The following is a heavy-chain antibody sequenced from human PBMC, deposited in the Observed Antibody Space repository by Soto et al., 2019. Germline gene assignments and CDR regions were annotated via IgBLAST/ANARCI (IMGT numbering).Heavy chain of an antibody. D-gene: IGHD2-2*01. J-gene: IGHJ5*02. CDR3: ASDCNSTTCYERGGWFDP. CDR2: ISASSNTM. CDR1: GFTFSSYI. V-gene: IGHV3-48*02. Sequence: EVQRVESGGGLVQPGGSLRLSCAASGFTFSSYIMNWVRQAPGKGLEWVSYISASSNTMYYTDSVKGRFTISRDTAKNSLYLQMNSLRDEDTAVYYCASDCNSTTCYERGGWFDPWGQGPLVTVSS.